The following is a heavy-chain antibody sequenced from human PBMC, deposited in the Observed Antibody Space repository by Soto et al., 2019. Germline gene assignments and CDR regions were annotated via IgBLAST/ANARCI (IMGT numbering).Heavy chain of an antibody. D-gene: IGHD6-13*01. CDR3: ARDLSGNDY. V-gene: IGHV1-18*01. CDR1: GYTFTNYG. Sequence: QVQLVQSGAEVKKPGASVKVSCEASGYTFTNYGVSWVRQAPGQGLEWMGWISPYNGNTYYTQKFQGTVIMTTDTSTSTAYMELRSLRSDDTALYYCARDLSGNDYWGQGTLVTVSS. J-gene: IGHJ4*02. CDR2: ISPYNGNT.